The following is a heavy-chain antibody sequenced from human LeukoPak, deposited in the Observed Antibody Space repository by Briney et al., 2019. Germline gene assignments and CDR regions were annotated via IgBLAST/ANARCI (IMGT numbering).Heavy chain of an antibody. D-gene: IGHD3-22*01. Sequence: ASVKVSCKASGGTFSSYAISWVRQAPGQGLEWMGGIIPIFGTANYAQTFQGRVTITTDESTSTAYMELSSLRSEDTAVYYCALRATYDSSGYYPNWGQGTLVTVSS. CDR3: ALRATYDSSGYYPN. V-gene: IGHV1-69*05. CDR1: GGTFSSYA. J-gene: IGHJ4*02. CDR2: IIPIFGTA.